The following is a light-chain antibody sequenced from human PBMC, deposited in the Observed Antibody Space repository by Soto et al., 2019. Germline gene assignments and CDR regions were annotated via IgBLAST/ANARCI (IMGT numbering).Light chain of an antibody. CDR3: CSYAGDYTPVI. CDR2: DVT. CDR1: SGDIGTYNY. J-gene: IGLJ2*01. Sequence: QSALTQPRSVSGSPGQSVTISCTGTSGDIGTYNYVSWYQLHPGKAPKLIIYDVTKRPSGVPDRFSGSKSGNTASLTVSGLQAGDEAHYYCCSYAGDYTPVIFGGGTKLTVL. V-gene: IGLV2-11*01.